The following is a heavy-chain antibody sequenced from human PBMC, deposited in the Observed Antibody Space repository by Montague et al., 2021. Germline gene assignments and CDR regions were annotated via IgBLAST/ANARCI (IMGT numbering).Heavy chain of an antibody. CDR3: TFYKFRETPRGFDY. D-gene: IGHD3-10*01. Sequence: SLSASGFPFSSYWMHWVRQAPGKGLVWVSRISTDGSSTTHADSVKGRFTTSRDNAKNMLYLQMNSLRAEDTAVYYCTFYKFRETPRGFDYWGQGTLVTVSA. CDR1: GFPFSSYW. V-gene: IGHV3-74*01. CDR2: ISTDGSST. J-gene: IGHJ4*02.